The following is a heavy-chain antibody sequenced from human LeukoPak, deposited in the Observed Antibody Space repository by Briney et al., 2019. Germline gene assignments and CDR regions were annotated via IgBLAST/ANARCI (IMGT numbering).Heavy chain of an antibody. V-gene: IGHV4-30-4*01. J-gene: IGHJ4*02. CDR3: AVGHYYHSSGYLFDS. CDR1: GGSIGTGDYY. CDR2: IYYSGST. Sequence: SETLSLTCTVSGGSIGTGDYYWSWIRQPPGKGLEYIGYIYYSGSTYYNPSLKSRITISVDTSKNQFSLKLSSVPAADTAVYYCAVGHYYHSSGYLFDSWGQGTLVTVSP. D-gene: IGHD3-22*01.